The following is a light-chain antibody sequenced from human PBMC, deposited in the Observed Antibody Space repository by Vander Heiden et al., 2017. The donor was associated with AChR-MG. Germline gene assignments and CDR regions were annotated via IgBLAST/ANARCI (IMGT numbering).Light chain of an antibody. Sequence: QSVLTQQPSASGTPGQRVTISCSGSSSNIGSNNVNWYQQLPETAPKLLIYSNNQRHSGVPDRFSGSKSGTSASLAISGLQSEDEADYYCAAWDDSLNGQVFGGGTKLTVL. V-gene: IGLV1-44*01. J-gene: IGLJ3*02. CDR2: SNN. CDR1: SSNIGSNN. CDR3: AAWDDSLNGQV.